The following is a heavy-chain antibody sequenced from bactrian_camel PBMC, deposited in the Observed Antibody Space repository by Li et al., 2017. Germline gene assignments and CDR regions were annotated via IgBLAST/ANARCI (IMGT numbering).Heavy chain of an antibody. CDR1: AYIVRNYC. V-gene: IGHV3S53*01. J-gene: IGHJ6*01. Sequence: VQLVESGGGSVQAGGSLRLSCAASAYIVRNYCMGWFRQAPGKEREEVARIGSNGIAYADSVQGRFTISRDKAKNTAYLQMNSLKPEDTAMYYCAATYLWFGSGARLRSGDFGYLGQGTQVTVS. D-gene: IGHD5*01. CDR3: AATYLWFGSGARLRSGDFGY. CDR2: IGSNGIA.